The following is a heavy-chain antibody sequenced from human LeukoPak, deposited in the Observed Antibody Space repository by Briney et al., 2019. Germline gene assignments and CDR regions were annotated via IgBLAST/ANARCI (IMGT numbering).Heavy chain of an antibody. Sequence: PGGSLRLSCAASGFTLSSYGMHWVRQAPGKGLEWVAVIWYDGSNKYYADSVKGRFTISRDNSKNTLYLQMNSLRAEDTAVYYCARDEVAAAARYNWFDPWGQGTLVTVSS. V-gene: IGHV3-33*01. CDR3: ARDEVAAAARYNWFDP. CDR2: IWYDGSNK. CDR1: GFTLSSYG. D-gene: IGHD6-13*01. J-gene: IGHJ5*02.